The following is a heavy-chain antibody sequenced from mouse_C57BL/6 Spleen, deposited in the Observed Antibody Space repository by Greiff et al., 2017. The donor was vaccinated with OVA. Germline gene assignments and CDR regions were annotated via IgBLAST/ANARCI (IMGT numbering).Heavy chain of an antibody. V-gene: IGHV1-55*01. Sequence: QVQLQQPGAELVKPGASVKMSCKASGYTFTSYWITWVKQRPGQGLEWIGDIYPGSGSTNYNEKFKSKATLTVDTSSSTAYMQLSSLTSEDSAVYYCARWGTTVVSWYFDVWGTGTTVTVSS. D-gene: IGHD1-1*01. CDR1: GYTFTSYW. CDR2: IYPGSGST. CDR3: ARWGTTVVSWYFDV. J-gene: IGHJ1*03.